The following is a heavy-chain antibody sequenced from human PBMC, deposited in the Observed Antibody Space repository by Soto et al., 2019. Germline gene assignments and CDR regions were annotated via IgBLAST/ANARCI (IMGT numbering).Heavy chain of an antibody. D-gene: IGHD2-15*01. CDR2: ISAYNGNR. CDR3: ARADMSLVWFDP. V-gene: IGHV1-18*01. J-gene: IGHJ5*02. CDR1: GYTFTSDG. Sequence: QVLLVQSGAEVKKPGASVKVSCKASGYTFTSDGISGVRQAPGQGLEWMGWISAYNGNRNYAQKLQGRVTMTTDTSTSTAYMELRSLRSDDTAVYYCARADMSLVWFDPWGQGTLVIVSS.